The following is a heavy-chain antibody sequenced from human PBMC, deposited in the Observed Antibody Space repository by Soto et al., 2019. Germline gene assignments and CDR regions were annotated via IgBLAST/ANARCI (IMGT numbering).Heavy chain of an antibody. J-gene: IGHJ4*02. CDR2: ISAYNGNT. V-gene: IGHV1-18*01. Sequence: QVQLVQSGAEVKKPGASVKVACKASGYTFTSYGINWVRQAPGQGLEWMGWISAYNGNTNYAQKLQGRVTMTTDTPXSTAYMELRSLRSDDTAVFYCARDKGDGSGSYYGYWGQGTLVTVSS. D-gene: IGHD3-10*01. CDR1: GYTFTSYG. CDR3: ARDKGDGSGSYYGY.